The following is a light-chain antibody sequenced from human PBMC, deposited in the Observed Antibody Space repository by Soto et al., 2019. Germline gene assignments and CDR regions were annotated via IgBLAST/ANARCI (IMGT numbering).Light chain of an antibody. J-gene: IGLJ2*01. V-gene: IGLV2-14*01. CDR3: SSYTSGSTLVV. Sequence: QSALTQPASVSGSPGQSITISCTGTSSGVGGYNYVSWYQQHPGKAPKLMIYEVSNRPSEVSNRFSGSKSGNTASLTISGLQAEDEGNYYCSSYTSGSTLVVFGGGTKVTVL. CDR1: SSGVGGYNY. CDR2: EVS.